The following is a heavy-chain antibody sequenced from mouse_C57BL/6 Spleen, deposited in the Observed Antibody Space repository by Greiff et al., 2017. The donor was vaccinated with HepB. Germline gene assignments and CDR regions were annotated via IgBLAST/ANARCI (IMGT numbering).Heavy chain of an antibody. J-gene: IGHJ4*01. CDR2: IYPGDGDT. Sequence: VQLQQSGPELVKPGASVKISCKASGYAFSSSWMNWVKQRPGKGLEWIGRIYPGDGDTNYNGKFKGKATLTADKSSSTAYMQLSSLTSEDSAVYFCARDGSYYSNYYAMDYWGQGTSVTVSS. CDR3: ARDGSYYSNYYAMDY. V-gene: IGHV1-82*01. CDR1: GYAFSSSW. D-gene: IGHD2-5*01.